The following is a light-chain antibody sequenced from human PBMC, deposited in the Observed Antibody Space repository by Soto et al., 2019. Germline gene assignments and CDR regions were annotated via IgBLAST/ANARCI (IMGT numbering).Light chain of an antibody. V-gene: IGKV2-28*01. CDR3: MQALQTPLT. CDR1: QSLLYSNGYNY. J-gene: IGKJ4*01. CDR2: LGS. Sequence: DIVMTQSPLSLPVTPGEPASISCRSSQSLLYSNGYNYLDWYLQKPGQSPQLLIYLGSNRASGVPDRFSGSGSGTDFTLKISRVEAEDVGVYYCMQALQTPLTFGGGTKGDIK.